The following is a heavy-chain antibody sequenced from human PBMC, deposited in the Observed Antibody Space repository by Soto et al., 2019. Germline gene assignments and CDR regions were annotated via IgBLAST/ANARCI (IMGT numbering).Heavy chain of an antibody. CDR2: IYTSGST. D-gene: IGHD2-15*01. J-gene: IGHJ6*02. V-gene: IGHV4-4*07. Sequence: PSETLSLTCTVSGGSISSYYWSWIRQPAGKGLEWIGRIYTSGSTNYNPSLKSRVTISVDTSKNQFSLKLNSVTAADTAVYYCARDPGPINCSGGSCYPYYYYGMDVRGQGTTVTVSS. CDR3: ARDPGPINCSGGSCYPYYYYGMDV. CDR1: GGSISSYY.